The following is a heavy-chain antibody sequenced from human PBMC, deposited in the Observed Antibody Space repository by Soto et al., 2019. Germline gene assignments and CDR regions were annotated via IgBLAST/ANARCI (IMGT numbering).Heavy chain of an antibody. CDR1: GFTFTGYI. J-gene: IGHJ4*02. CDR3: ARESEDLTSNFDY. Sequence: GGSLRLSCAASGFTFTGYIMSWVRQAPGKGLEWVSSISSTTNYIYYGDSMKGRFTISRDNAKNSLYLEMNSLRAEDTAVYYCARESEDLTSNFDYWGQGTLVTVSS. CDR2: ISSTTNYI. V-gene: IGHV3-21*06.